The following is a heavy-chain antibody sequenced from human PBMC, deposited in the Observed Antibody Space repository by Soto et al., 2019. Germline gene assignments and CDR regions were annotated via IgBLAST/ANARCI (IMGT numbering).Heavy chain of an antibody. V-gene: IGHV3-13*01. J-gene: IGHJ6*02. CDR1: GFTFSSYD. D-gene: IGHD1-26*01. CDR3: ARESIVGANGHYYGMDV. CDR2: IGTAGDT. Sequence: PGGSLRLSCAASGFTFSSYDMHWVRQATGKGLEWVSAIGTAGDTYYPGSVKGRFTISRENAKNSLYLQMNSLRAGDTAVYYCARESIVGANGHYYGMDVWGQGTTVTVSS.